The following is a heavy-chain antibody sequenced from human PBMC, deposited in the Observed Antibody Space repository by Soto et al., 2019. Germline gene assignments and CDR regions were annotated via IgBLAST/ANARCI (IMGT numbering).Heavy chain of an antibody. CDR1: GYSFTSYG. V-gene: IGHV1-18*01. Sequence: VASVKVSCKASGYSFTSYGISWVRQAPGQGLEWMGWISAYNGNKKYAQKLQGRVTMTTDTSTSTAYVELRSLRSDDTAVYYCARDLGQQLVDYWGQGTLVTVSS. CDR3: ARDLGQQLVDY. D-gene: IGHD6-13*01. J-gene: IGHJ4*02. CDR2: ISAYNGNK.